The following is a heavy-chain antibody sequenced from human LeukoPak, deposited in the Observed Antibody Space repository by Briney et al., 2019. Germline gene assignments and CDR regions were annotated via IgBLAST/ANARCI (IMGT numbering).Heavy chain of an antibody. Sequence: SETLSLTCTVSGGSISSSSYYWGWIRQLPGKGLEWIGSIYYSGSSYYNPALKSLVTISVDTSKNQFSLKLSSVTAADTAVYYCARLTDWHFDLWGRGTLVTVSS. CDR2: IYYSGSS. V-gene: IGHV4-39*01. CDR3: ARLTDWHFDL. CDR1: GGSISSSSYY. J-gene: IGHJ2*01.